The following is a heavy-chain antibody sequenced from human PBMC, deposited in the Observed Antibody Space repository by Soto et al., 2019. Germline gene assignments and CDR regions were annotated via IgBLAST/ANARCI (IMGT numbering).Heavy chain of an antibody. CDR2: IYYSGST. D-gene: IGHD3-9*01. J-gene: IGHJ4*02. CDR1: GGSISSYY. V-gene: IGHV4-59*01. Sequence: SETLSLTCTVSGGSISSYYWSWIRQPPGKGLEWIGYIYYSGSTNYNPSLKSRVTISVDTSKNQFSLKLSSVTAADTAVYYCARDSSRYFDWLYYFDYWGQGTLVTAPQ. CDR3: ARDSSRYFDWLYYFDY.